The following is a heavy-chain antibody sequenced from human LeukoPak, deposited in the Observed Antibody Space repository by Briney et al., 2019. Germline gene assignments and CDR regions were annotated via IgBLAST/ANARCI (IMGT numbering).Heavy chain of an antibody. CDR2: IIAIFGTA. D-gene: IGHD2-2*02. Sequence: ASVKVSCKASGGTFSSYAISWVRQAPGQGLEWMGGIIAIFGTANYAQKFQGRVTITADESTSTAYMELSSLRSEDTAVYYCARASLGYCSSTSCYTGVSWFDPWGQGTLVTVSS. CDR1: GGTFSSYA. V-gene: IGHV1-69*13. CDR3: ARASLGYCSSTSCYTGVSWFDP. J-gene: IGHJ5*02.